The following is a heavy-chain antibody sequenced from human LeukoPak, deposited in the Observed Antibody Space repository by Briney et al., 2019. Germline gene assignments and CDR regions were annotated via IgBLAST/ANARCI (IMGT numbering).Heavy chain of an antibody. D-gene: IGHD2-21*02. CDR2: ITISSDK. J-gene: IGHJ4*02. CDR3: AREISDCCYFDC. Sequence: GGSLRLSCAASGFTFGSYRMNWVRQTPGKGLEWVSSITISSDKYYTDSVKGRFTISRDNAKNSLYLQMSSLKAEDTAVYYCAREISDCCYFDCWGQGTLVTVSS. CDR1: GFTFGSYR. V-gene: IGHV3-21*01.